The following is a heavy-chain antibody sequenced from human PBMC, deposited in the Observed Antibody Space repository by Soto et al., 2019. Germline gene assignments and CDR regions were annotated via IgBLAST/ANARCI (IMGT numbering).Heavy chain of an antibody. V-gene: IGHV4-59*01. Sequence: LSLTCTVSGASIGRYYWSWIRQPPGKGLEWIGYIYYSGSSNYNPSLKSRVTISVDTSKNQFSLKLNPVTAADTAVYYCARDRRTTVFGVVVSIFDYWGQGTLVTVSS. D-gene: IGHD3-3*01. CDR1: GASIGRYY. CDR3: ARDRRTTVFGVVVSIFDY. J-gene: IGHJ4*02. CDR2: IYYSGSS.